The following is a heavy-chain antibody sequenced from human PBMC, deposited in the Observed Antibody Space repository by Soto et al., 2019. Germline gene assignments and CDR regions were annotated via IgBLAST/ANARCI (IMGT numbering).Heavy chain of an antibody. J-gene: IGHJ4*02. CDR3: AREGSASPEYFDF. CDR2: IYYTGRT. V-gene: IGHV4-30-4*01. Sequence: SETLSLTCSVSGGSISSDDYYWTWIRQPPGEGLEWIGYIYYTGRTSSTPSLESRVTISIDTSKNQFSLKLSSVSAADTAVYYCAREGSASPEYFDFWGPGTLVTVSS. CDR1: GGSISSDDYY. D-gene: IGHD2-15*01.